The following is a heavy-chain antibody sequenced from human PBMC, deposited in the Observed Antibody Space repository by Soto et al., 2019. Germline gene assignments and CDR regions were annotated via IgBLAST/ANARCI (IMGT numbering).Heavy chain of an antibody. D-gene: IGHD4-17*01. J-gene: IGHJ5*02. Sequence: QVQLVQSGAEVKKPGASVKVSCKASGYRFTSYGITWVRQAPGQGLEWMGWISVYNGNTIYAQHLQDRVTMTTDTSTSTAYMELRSLRSADTAVYFCARNAIGDPNWFDPWGQGTLVTVSS. CDR3: ARNAIGDPNWFDP. CDR1: GYRFTSYG. CDR2: ISVYNGNT. V-gene: IGHV1-18*01.